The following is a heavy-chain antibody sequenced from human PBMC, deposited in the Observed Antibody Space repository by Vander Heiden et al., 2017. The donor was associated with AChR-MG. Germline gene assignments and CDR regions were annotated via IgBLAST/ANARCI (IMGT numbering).Heavy chain of an antibody. CDR1: GFTFSSYS. D-gene: IGHD2-2*01. J-gene: IGHJ3*02. V-gene: IGHV3-21*01. CDR2: ISSSSSYI. Sequence: EVQLVESGGGLVKPGGSLRLSCAASGFTFSSYSMNWVRQAPGKGLEWVSSISSSSSYIYYADSVKGRFTISRDNAKNSLYLQMNSLRAEDTAVYYCARPRGIVVVPADDNPNGYDAFDIWGQGTMVTVSS. CDR3: ARPRGIVVVPADDNPNGYDAFDI.